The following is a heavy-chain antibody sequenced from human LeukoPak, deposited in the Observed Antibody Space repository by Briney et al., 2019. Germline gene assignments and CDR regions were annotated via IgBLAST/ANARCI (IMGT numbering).Heavy chain of an antibody. V-gene: IGHV6-1*01. J-gene: IGHJ6*03. D-gene: IGHD1-14*01. CDR2: TYYRSKWYN. Sequence: SQTLSLTCAISGDSVSTNSATWNWIRQPPSRGLEWLGRTYYRSKWYNDYAVSVKSRITINPDTSKNQFSLQLNSVTPEDTAVYYCARFSNHYYYYMDVWGKGTTVTVSS. CDR3: ARFSNHYYYYMDV. CDR1: GDSVSTNSAT.